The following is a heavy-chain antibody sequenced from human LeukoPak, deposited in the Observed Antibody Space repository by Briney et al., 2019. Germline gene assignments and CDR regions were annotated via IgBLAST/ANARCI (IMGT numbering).Heavy chain of an antibody. V-gene: IGHV3-20*04. CDR3: AKRDSSGSYEGVVNYFDY. CDR1: GFTFDDYG. CDR2: INWNGGST. D-gene: IGHD1-26*01. J-gene: IGHJ4*02. Sequence: GGSLKLSCAASGFTFDDYGMSWVRQAPGKGLEWVSGINWNGGSTGYADSVKGRFTISRDNAKNSLYLQMSSLRAEDTAVYYCAKRDSSGSYEGVVNYFDYWGQGTLVTVSS.